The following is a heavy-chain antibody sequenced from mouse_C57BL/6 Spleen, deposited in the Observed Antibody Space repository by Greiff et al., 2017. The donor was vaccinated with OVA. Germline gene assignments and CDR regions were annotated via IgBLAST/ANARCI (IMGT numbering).Heavy chain of an antibody. J-gene: IGHJ4*01. CDR1: GYTFTDYY. Sequence: EVQLQQSGPELVKPGASVKISCKASGYTFTDYYMNWVKQSHGKSLEWIGDINPNNGGTSYNQKFKGKATLTVDKSSSTAYMELRSLTSEDSAVYYCASWYYYGSSYPYYYAMDYWGQGTSVTVSS. D-gene: IGHD1-1*01. CDR2: INPNNGGT. CDR3: ASWYYYGSSYPYYYAMDY. V-gene: IGHV1-26*01.